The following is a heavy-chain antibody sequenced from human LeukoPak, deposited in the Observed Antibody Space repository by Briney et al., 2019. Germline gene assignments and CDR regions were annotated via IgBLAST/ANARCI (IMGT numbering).Heavy chain of an antibody. V-gene: IGHV3-33*06. Sequence: GGSLRLSCAASGFTFSSYGMHWVRQAPGKGLEWVAVIWYDGSNKYYADSVKGRFTISRDNSKNTLYLQMNSLRAEDTAVYYCAKLSGLGGWSFDYWGQGTLVTVSS. J-gene: IGHJ4*02. CDR3: AKLSGLGGWSFDY. D-gene: IGHD3-16*01. CDR1: GFTFSSYG. CDR2: IWYDGSNK.